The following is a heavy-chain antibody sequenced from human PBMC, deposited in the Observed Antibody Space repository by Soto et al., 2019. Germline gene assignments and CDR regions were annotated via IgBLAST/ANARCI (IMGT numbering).Heavy chain of an antibody. CDR1: GLTVSTNP. V-gene: IGHV3-66*01. Sequence: EVQLVESGGGLVQPGGSLRLSCAASGLTVSTNPMSWVRQAPGKGLEWVSVIYTGGGTHYAASVKGRFTISRDNSQNPVNLQMHSLRPEDTAVYSCARDGSAHWGQGTLVTVSS. CDR2: IYTGGGT. CDR3: ARDGSAH. J-gene: IGHJ4*02.